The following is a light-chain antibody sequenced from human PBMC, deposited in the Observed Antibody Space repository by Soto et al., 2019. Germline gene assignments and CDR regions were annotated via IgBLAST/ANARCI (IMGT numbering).Light chain of an antibody. CDR2: DAS. CDR1: QSVSSTY. Sequence: VLTQSPGTLSLSPWERATLSCRASQSVSSTYLAWYQQKPGQAPRLLIYDASNRATGIPARFSGSGSGTDFTLTISSLEPEDFAVYYCQQRSNWPKTFGQGTKVDIK. V-gene: IGKV3-11*01. CDR3: QQRSNWPKT. J-gene: IGKJ1*01.